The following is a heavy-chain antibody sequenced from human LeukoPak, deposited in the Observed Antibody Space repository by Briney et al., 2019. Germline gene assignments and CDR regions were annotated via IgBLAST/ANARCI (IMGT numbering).Heavy chain of an antibody. J-gene: IGHJ5*01. D-gene: IGHD2-15*01. Sequence: ASVKVSCKASGYTFNGYYMHWVRQAPGQGLEWMGWINPNSGGTNYAQKFQGRVTMTRDTSINTAYMEVSSLRSDDTAVFYCARGRVDDYSTFVDSWGQRTLVTVSS. CDR3: ARGRVDDYSTFVDS. CDR2: INPNSGGT. V-gene: IGHV1-2*02. CDR1: GYTFNGYY.